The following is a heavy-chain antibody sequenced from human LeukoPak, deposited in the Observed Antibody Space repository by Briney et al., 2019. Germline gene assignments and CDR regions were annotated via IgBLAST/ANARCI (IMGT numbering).Heavy chain of an antibody. CDR3: ATKSVSGDPFDY. Sequence: KAGGSLRLSCAASGFTFSSYRMNWVRQAPGKGLEWVSSISSSSSYIYYADSVKGRFTISRDNAKDSLYLQMNSLRAEDTAVYYCATKSVSGDPFDYWGQGTLVTVSS. V-gene: IGHV3-21*01. CDR2: ISSSSSYI. D-gene: IGHD3-10*01. J-gene: IGHJ4*02. CDR1: GFTFSSYR.